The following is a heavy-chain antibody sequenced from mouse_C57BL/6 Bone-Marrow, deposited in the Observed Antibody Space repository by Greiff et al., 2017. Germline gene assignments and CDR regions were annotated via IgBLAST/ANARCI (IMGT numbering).Heavy chain of an antibody. CDR2: IDPSDSST. CDR3: ARRGYGSSCAY. J-gene: IGHJ3*01. CDR1: GYTFTSYW. Sequence: VQLQQPGAELVRPGTSVKLSCKASGYTFTSYWMHWVKQRPGQGLEWIGEIDPSDSSTNYNQTFKGKATLTVDTSSSTAYMQLSSLTSEDSAVYYCARRGYGSSCAYWGQGTLVTVSA. V-gene: IGHV1-59*01. D-gene: IGHD1-1*01.